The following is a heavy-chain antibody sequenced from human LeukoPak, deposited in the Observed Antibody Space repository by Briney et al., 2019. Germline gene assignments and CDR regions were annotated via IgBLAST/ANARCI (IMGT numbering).Heavy chain of an antibody. CDR3: ARAAAEGLKFDY. CDR1: GGSFSGYY. Sequence: SETLSLTCAVYGGSFSGYYWSWIRQPPGKGLEWIGEINHSGSTNYNPSLKSRVTISVDRSKNQFSLKLSSVAAADTAVYYCARAAAEGLKFDYWGQGTLVTVSS. CDR2: INHSGST. J-gene: IGHJ4*02. V-gene: IGHV4-34*01. D-gene: IGHD6-13*01.